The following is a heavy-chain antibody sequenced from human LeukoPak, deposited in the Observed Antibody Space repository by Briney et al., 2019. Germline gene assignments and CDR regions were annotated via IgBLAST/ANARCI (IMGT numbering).Heavy chain of an antibody. CDR2: ISSSSSTI. CDR3: AREGGRSSWYLDY. Sequence: PGGSLRLSCAASGFTFRAYSMNWVRQAPGKGPEWVSHISSSSSTIYYADSVKGRFTISRDNAKNSLYLQMNSLRAEDTAVYYCAREGGRSSWYLDYWGQGTLVTVSS. CDR1: GFTFRAYS. V-gene: IGHV3-48*04. J-gene: IGHJ4*02. D-gene: IGHD6-13*01.